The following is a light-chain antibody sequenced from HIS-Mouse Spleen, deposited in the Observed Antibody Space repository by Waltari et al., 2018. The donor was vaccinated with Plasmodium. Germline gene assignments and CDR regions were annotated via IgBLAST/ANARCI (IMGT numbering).Light chain of an antibody. Sequence: EIVLTQSPGTLALSPGERATLSCRARQSVSSSYLAWYQQKPGQAPRLLIYCASSRATGIPDRFSGSGSVTDFTLTISRLEPEDFAVYYCQQYGISPLTFGGGTKVEIK. CDR2: CAS. CDR1: QSVSSSY. J-gene: IGKJ4*01. V-gene: IGKV3-20*01. CDR3: QQYGISPLT.